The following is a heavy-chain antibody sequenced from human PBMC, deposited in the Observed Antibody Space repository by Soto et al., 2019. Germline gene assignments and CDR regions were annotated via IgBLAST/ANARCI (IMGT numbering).Heavy chain of an antibody. CDR3: AREGRSGWYFY. CDR1: GYTFTSYA. Sequence: GASVKVSCKASGYTFTSYAMHWVRQAPGQRLEWMGWINAGNGNTKYSQKFQGRVTITRDTSASTAYMEQSSLTSEDTAEYYSAREGRSGWYFYWGQGTLVTVSS. CDR2: INAGNGNT. V-gene: IGHV1-3*01. J-gene: IGHJ4*02. D-gene: IGHD6-19*01.